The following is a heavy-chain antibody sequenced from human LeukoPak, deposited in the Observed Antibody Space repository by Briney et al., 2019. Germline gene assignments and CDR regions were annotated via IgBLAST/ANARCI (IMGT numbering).Heavy chain of an antibody. V-gene: IGHV6-1*01. D-gene: IGHD3-22*01. Sequence: SQTLSLTCAISGDSVSSNSAAWNWIRQSPSRGLEWLGRTYYRSKWYNDYAVSVKSRITINPDTSKNQFSLQLSSVTAADTAVYYCARGIRYYDSSGYSFDYWGQGTLVTVSS. J-gene: IGHJ4*02. CDR1: GDSVSSNSAA. CDR3: ARGIRYYDSSGYSFDY. CDR2: TYYRSKWYN.